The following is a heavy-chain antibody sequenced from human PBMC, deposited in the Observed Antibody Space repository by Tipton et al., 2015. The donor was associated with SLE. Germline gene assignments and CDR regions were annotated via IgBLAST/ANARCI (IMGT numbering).Heavy chain of an antibody. D-gene: IGHD1-14*01. V-gene: IGHV4-39*07. CDR3: ARQGTTRSPFDY. Sequence: LRLSCAASGFTFSSYGMHWVRQLPGQGLEWIGTIYYSGGTSYNPSLKSRVTISVDTSKNQFSLKLNSVTAGDTAVYYCARQGTTRSPFDYWGQGTLVTVSS. CDR1: GFTFSSYG. CDR2: IYYSGGT. J-gene: IGHJ4*02.